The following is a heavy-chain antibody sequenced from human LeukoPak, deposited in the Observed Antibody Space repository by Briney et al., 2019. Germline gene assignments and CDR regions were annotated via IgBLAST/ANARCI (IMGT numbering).Heavy chain of an antibody. CDR2: ISAYNGNT. V-gene: IGHV1-18*01. Sequence: SVNVSCKASGYTFTSYGISWVRQAPGQGLEWMGWISAYNGNTNYAQKLQGRVTMTTDTSTSTAYMELRSLRSDDTAVYYCARDDYGDYAEPYYYYYGMDVWGQGTTVPVSS. CDR1: GYTFTSYG. CDR3: ARDDYGDYAEPYYYYYGMDV. J-gene: IGHJ6*02. D-gene: IGHD4-17*01.